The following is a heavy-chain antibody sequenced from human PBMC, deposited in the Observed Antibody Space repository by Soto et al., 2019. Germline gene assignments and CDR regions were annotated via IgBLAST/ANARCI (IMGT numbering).Heavy chain of an antibody. J-gene: IGHJ4*02. V-gene: IGHV1-18*01. CDR3: ATRSPAFDY. CDR1: GYTFTSYG. CDR2: ITTDKGKT. Sequence: QVQLVQSGPEVKKPGASVKVSCKTSGYTFTSYGISWVRQAPGQGLEWMGWITTDKGKTTYAQKFQGRVTMTTDTFTSTAYMEMRSLRSDDTAVYYCATRSPAFDYWGQRTLVTVSS.